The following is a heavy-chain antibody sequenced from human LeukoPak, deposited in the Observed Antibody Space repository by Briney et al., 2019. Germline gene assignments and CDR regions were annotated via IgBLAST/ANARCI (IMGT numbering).Heavy chain of an antibody. J-gene: IGHJ4*02. Sequence: GGSLRLSCAASGFTFSTFAMIWVRQPPGKGLEWVSSIFPSGGEIHYADSVRGRFTISRDNAKSSLYLQMNSLRAEDTAVYYCATWAPSSGVDYWGQGTLVTVSS. CDR1: GFTFSTFA. CDR2: IFPSGGEI. CDR3: ATWAPSSGVDY. D-gene: IGHD3-22*01. V-gene: IGHV3-21*01.